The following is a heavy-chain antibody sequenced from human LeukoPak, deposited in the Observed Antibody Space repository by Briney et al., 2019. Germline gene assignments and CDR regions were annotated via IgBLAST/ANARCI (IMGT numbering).Heavy chain of an antibody. J-gene: IGHJ1*01. Sequence: PSETLSPSRTVSGGSIINYFCGWIRQPPGKGLEWIGYISYSGSTNSNPSLKSRVTISVDMSKNQFSLRLSSVTAADTAVYYCARLLKGRDVYHEYSGQGHVIIVSS. D-gene: IGHD5-24*01. CDR2: ISYSGST. V-gene: IGHV4-59*08. CDR1: GGSIINYF. CDR3: ARLLKGRDVYHEY.